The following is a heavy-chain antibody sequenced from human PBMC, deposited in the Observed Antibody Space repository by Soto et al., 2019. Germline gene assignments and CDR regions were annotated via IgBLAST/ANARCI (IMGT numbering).Heavy chain of an antibody. CDR1: GYTFTSYG. D-gene: IGHD3-9*01. V-gene: IGHV1-18*01. Sequence: ASVKVSCKASGYTFTSYGISWVRQAPGQGLEWMGWISAYNGNTNYAQKLQGRVTMTTDTSTSTAYMELRSLRSDDTAVYYCARWCDIIRPGDAFDIWGQGTMVTVSS. CDR2: ISAYNGNT. J-gene: IGHJ3*02. CDR3: ARWCDIIRPGDAFDI.